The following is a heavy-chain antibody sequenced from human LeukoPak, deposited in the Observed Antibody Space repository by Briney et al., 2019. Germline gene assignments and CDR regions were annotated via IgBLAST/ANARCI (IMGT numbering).Heavy chain of an antibody. D-gene: IGHD3-16*01. CDR1: GFTFSSYW. V-gene: IGHV3-7*03. J-gene: IGHJ6*02. Sequence: GGSLRLSCAASGFTFSSYWMNWVRQAPGKGLEWVANIKEDGSGKYFVDSVKGRFTVSRDNAKNSLYLQMSNLRAEDTAVYFCARGGGLDVWGQGATVTVSS. CDR2: IKEDGSGK. CDR3: ARGGGLDV.